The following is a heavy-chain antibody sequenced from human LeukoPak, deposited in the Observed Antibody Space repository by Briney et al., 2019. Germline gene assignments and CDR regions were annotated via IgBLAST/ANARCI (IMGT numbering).Heavy chain of an antibody. V-gene: IGHV4-38-2*02. D-gene: IGHD2-8*02. CDR2: IDHSGGI. CDR3: ARDLFCTGGACNFRGAFDI. CDR1: GYSISSGYY. Sequence: SETLSLTCTVSGYSISSGYYWGWIRQPPGKGLEWLGTIDHSGGISYNPSLMSRVTISVDTSKNQFSLNLSSVTAADTAVYYCARDLFCTGGACNFRGAFDIWGQGTMVTVSS. J-gene: IGHJ3*02.